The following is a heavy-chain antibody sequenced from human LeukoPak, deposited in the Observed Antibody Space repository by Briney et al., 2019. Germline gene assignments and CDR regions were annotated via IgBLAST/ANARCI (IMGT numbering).Heavy chain of an antibody. J-gene: IGHJ4*02. CDR1: GYTFTGYY. CDR2: INPNSGGT. V-gene: IGHV1-2*02. CDR3: ARDSYYYDSSGYAGYFDY. D-gene: IGHD3-22*01. Sequence: ASVKVSCKASGYTFTGYYMHRVRQAPGQGLEWMGWINPNSGGTNYAQKFQGRVTMTRDTSISTAYMELSRLRSDDTAVYYCARDSYYYDSSGYAGYFDYWGQGTLVTVSS.